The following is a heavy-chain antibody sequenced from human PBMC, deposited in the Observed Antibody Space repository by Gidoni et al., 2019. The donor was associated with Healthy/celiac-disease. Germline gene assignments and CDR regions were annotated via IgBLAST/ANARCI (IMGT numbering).Heavy chain of an antibody. Sequence: EVQLVESGGGLVQPGRSLRLSCAASGFTFVDYAMHWVRQAPGKGLEWVSGISWNSGSIGYADSVKGRFTISRDNAKNSLYLQMNSLRAEDTALYYCAKDASSGWYGGDAFDIWGQGTMVTVSS. V-gene: IGHV3-9*01. CDR3: AKDASSGWYGGDAFDI. J-gene: IGHJ3*02. CDR1: GFTFVDYA. D-gene: IGHD6-19*01. CDR2: ISWNSGSI.